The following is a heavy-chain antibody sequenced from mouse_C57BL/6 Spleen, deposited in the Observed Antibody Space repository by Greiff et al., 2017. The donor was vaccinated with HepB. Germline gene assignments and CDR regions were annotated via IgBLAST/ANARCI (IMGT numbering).Heavy chain of an antibody. CDR2: IDPSDSET. J-gene: IGHJ2*01. CDR3: ARSAYGSFDY. Sequence: QVQLQQPGAELVRPGSSVKLSCKASGYTFTSYWMHWVKQRPIQGLEWIGNIDPSDSETHYNQKFKDKATLTVDKSSSTAYMQLSSLTSEDSAVSYCARSAYGSFDYWGQGTTLTVSS. CDR1: GYTFTSYW. V-gene: IGHV1-52*01. D-gene: IGHD1-1*01.